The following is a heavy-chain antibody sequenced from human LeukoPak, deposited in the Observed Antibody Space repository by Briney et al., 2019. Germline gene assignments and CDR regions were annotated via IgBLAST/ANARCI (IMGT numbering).Heavy chain of an antibody. D-gene: IGHD7-27*01. CDR3: ASQLGYYFDY. CDR1: GGSISSSSYY. V-gene: IGHV4-39*07. CDR2: IYYSGST. Sequence: PSETLSLTCTVSGGSISSSSYYWGWIRQPPGKGLEWIGSIYYSGSTYYNPSLKSRVTISVDRSKNQFSLKLSSVTAADTAVYYCASQLGYYFDYWGQGTLVTVSS. J-gene: IGHJ4*02.